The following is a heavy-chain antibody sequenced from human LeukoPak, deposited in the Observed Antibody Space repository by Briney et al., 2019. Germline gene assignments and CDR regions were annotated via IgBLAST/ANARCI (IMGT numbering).Heavy chain of an antibody. V-gene: IGHV3-66*01. CDR1: GFIFSNSA. CDR2: IYRGGSS. Sequence: GGSLRLSCAASGFIFSNSAMNWVRQAPGMGLEWVSTIYRGGSSFYADSVKGRFTISRDNSKNTLYLQMDSLRAEDTAVYYCASDLSTWFDWGQGTQVTVAS. D-gene: IGHD6-13*01. J-gene: IGHJ4*02. CDR3: ASDLSTWFD.